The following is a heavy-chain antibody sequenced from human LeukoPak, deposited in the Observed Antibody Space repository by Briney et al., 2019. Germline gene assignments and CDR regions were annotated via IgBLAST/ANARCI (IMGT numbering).Heavy chain of an antibody. D-gene: IGHD3-22*01. Sequence: GGSLRLSCAASGFTFSSYGMHWVRQAPGKGLEWVAVIWYDGGNKYYADSVKGRFTISRDNSKNTLYLQMNSLRAEDTAVYYCARDMAPYDSSGYYSHYYYGMDVWGQGTTVTVSS. J-gene: IGHJ6*02. CDR1: GFTFSSYG. V-gene: IGHV3-33*01. CDR3: ARDMAPYDSSGYYSHYYYGMDV. CDR2: IWYDGGNK.